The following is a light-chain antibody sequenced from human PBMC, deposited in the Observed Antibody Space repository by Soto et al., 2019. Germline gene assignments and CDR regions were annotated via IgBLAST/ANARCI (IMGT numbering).Light chain of an antibody. CDR2: EVN. J-gene: IGLJ1*01. Sequence: QSALTQPASVSGSAGQSIAISCTGSSSDVGIYNYVSWYQQHPGKAPKLMIYEVNKRPSGVPDRFSGSKSGNTASLTVSGLQAEDEADYYCSSYAGSSNVFGTGTKLTVL. CDR3: SSYAGSSNV. CDR1: SSDVGIYNY. V-gene: IGLV2-8*01.